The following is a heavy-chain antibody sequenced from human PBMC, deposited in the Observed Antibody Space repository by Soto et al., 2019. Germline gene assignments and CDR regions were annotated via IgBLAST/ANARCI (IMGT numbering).Heavy chain of an antibody. J-gene: IGHJ4*02. CDR1: GYTFTSYA. CDR2: INAGNGNT. D-gene: IGHD5-18*01. Sequence: ASVKVSCKASGYTFTSYAMHWVRQAPGQRLEWMGWINAGNGNTKYSQKFQGRVTITRDTSASTAYMELSSLRSEDTAVYYCASVDTAMVDFDYWGQGTLVTVSS. V-gene: IGHV1-3*01. CDR3: ASVDTAMVDFDY.